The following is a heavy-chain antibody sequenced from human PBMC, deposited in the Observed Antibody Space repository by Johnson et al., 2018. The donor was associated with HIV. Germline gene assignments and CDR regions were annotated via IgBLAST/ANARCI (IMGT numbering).Heavy chain of an antibody. D-gene: IGHD6-6*01. V-gene: IGHV3-30*03. J-gene: IGHJ3*02. Sequence: QMQLVESGGSMVRPGGSRRLSCAVSGFTFDDYGMSWLRQAPAKGLEWVAFISYDGSDKYYADSVKGRLTISRDSSKNTLYLQMNSLRPEDTAVYYCARDSSNSFRFEMYAFDIWGQGTMVTVSS. CDR2: ISYDGSDK. CDR3: ARDSSNSFRFEMYAFDI. CDR1: GFTFDDYG.